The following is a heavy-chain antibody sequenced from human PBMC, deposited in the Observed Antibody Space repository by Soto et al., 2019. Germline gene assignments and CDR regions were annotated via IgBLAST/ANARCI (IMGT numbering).Heavy chain of an antibody. CDR3: ARVFYYDSSAEDAFDI. D-gene: IGHD3-22*01. Sequence: ASVKVSCKASGYTFTSYDINWVRQATGQGLEWMGWMNPNSGNTGYAQKFQGRVTMTRNTSISTAYMELRSLRSDDTAVYYCARVFYYDSSAEDAFDIWGQGTMVTVSS. CDR2: MNPNSGNT. V-gene: IGHV1-8*01. CDR1: GYTFTSYD. J-gene: IGHJ3*02.